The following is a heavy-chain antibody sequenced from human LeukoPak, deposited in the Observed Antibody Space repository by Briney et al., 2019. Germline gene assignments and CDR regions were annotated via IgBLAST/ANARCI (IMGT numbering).Heavy chain of an antibody. J-gene: IGHJ3*01. D-gene: IGHD1-26*01. CDR3: ARHAGIVEAFG. CDR1: GYSISSGYY. CDR2: IYYSGST. V-gene: IGHV4-38-2*02. Sequence: SETLSLTCTVSGYSISSGYYWGWIRQPPGKGLEWIGSIYYSGSTYYNPSLKSRVTISVDTSKNQFSLKLSSVTAADTAVYYCARHAGIVEAFGWGQGTMVTVSS.